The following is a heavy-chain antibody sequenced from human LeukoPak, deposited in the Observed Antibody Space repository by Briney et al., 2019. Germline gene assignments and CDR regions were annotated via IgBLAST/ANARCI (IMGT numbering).Heavy chain of an antibody. CDR3: ARAFDPVVPAAITSDY. CDR1: GYTFTGYY. D-gene: IGHD2-2*02. J-gene: IGHJ4*02. V-gene: IGHV7-4-1*02. CDR2: INTNTGNP. Sequence: ASVKVSCKASGYTFTGYYMHWVRQAPGQGLEWMGWINTNTGNPTYAQGFTGRFVFSLDTSVSTAYLQISSLKAEDTAVYYCARAFDPVVPAAITSDYWGQGTLVTVSS.